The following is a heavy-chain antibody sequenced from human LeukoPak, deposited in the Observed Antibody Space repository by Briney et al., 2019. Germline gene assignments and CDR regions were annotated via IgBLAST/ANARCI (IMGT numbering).Heavy chain of an antibody. V-gene: IGHV3-73*01. Sequence: GGSLRLSCAASGFTFSGSALHWVRQASGKGLEWVGSIRSTANGYATAYAATVKGRFTISRHDAKNTAYLQMDSLKTEDTAVYYCTGNYYGSGSYADFDYWGQGTLVTVSS. J-gene: IGHJ4*02. CDR2: IRSTANGYAT. D-gene: IGHD3-10*01. CDR3: TGNYYGSGSYADFDY. CDR1: GFTFSGSA.